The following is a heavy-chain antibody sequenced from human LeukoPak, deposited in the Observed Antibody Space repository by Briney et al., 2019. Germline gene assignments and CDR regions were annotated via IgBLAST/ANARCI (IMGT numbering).Heavy chain of an antibody. D-gene: IGHD3-22*01. CDR1: GFIFSDYY. J-gene: IGHJ3*02. CDR2: ISSSGSTI. V-gene: IGHV3-11*04. CDR3: ARSPPLTMTGDAFDI. Sequence: GGSLRLSCAASGFIFSDYYMSWIRQAPGKGLEWVSYISSSGSTIYYADSVKGRFTISRDNAKNSLYLQMNSLRAEDTAVYYCARSPPLTMTGDAFDIWGQGTMVTVSS.